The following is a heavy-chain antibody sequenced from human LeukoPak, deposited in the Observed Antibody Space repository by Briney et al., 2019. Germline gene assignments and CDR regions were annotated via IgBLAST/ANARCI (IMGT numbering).Heavy chain of an antibody. Sequence: GGSLRLSSAASGFTFSNYIFVWVRPAPGKGLWWVFGVSGNGGRTIHADSVKGRFTISRDNSRNILYLQMNSLRADDTAIYCCGRDPNGDYIGAFDFWGKGTMVSVSS. CDR1: GFTFSNYI. V-gene: IGHV3-23*01. CDR3: GRDPNGDYIGAFDF. J-gene: IGHJ3*01. D-gene: IGHD4-17*01. CDR2: VSGNGGRT.